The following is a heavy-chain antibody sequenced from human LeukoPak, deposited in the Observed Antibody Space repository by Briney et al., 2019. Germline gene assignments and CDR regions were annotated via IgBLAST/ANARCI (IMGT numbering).Heavy chain of an antibody. V-gene: IGHV4-59*08. CDR1: RGSLSSFY. CDR2: MYYSGSS. D-gene: IGHD2-21*01. Sequence: SETLSLSCTVSRGSLSSFYASWIRQPPGKGLEWIGFMYYSGSSNYNPFFKTRVTISVDTSKNQLSLSLSSVTAPDTAVYFYARKVGMSFDYWGQGTLATVSS. J-gene: IGHJ4*02. CDR3: ARKVGMSFDY.